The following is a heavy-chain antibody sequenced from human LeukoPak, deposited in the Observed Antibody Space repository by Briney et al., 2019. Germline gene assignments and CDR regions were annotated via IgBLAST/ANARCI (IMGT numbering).Heavy chain of an antibody. CDR1: GGSISSYY. J-gene: IGHJ4*02. Sequence: PSETLSLTCTVSGGSISSYYWSWIRQPPGKGLEWIGYIYYSGSTNYNPSLKSRVTISVDTSKNQFSLKLSSVTAADTAVYYCARVGLLTPEFDHWGQGTLVTVSS. V-gene: IGHV4-59*01. D-gene: IGHD3/OR15-3a*01. CDR2: IYYSGST. CDR3: ARVGLLTPEFDH.